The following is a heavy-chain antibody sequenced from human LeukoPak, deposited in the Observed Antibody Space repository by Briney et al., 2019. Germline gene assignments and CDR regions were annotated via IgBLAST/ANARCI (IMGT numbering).Heavy chain of an antibody. Sequence: PETLSLTCTVSGGSISSSSYYWGWIRQPPGKGLEWIGSIYYSGSTYYNPSLKSRVTISVDTSKNQFSLKLSSVTAADTAVYYCARPYCSGGSCYSRAFDIWGQGTMVTVSS. D-gene: IGHD2-15*01. CDR3: ARPYCSGGSCYSRAFDI. CDR1: GGSISSSSYY. V-gene: IGHV4-39*07. J-gene: IGHJ3*02. CDR2: IYYSGST.